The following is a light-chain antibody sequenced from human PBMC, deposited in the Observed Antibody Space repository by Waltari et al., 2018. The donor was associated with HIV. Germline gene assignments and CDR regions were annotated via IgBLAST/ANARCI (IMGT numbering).Light chain of an antibody. CDR2: DVT. J-gene: IGLJ2*01. Sequence: QSALTQPLSASGSPGQSVTISCNGTSSDVGGYDYVSWYQQHLGKAPKLMLYDVTKRPSGVPDRFSGSKSGSTASLTVSGLQAEDEADYYCSSYAGSNNLIFGGGTKLTVL. V-gene: IGLV2-8*01. CDR1: SSDVGGYDY. CDR3: SSYAGSNNLI.